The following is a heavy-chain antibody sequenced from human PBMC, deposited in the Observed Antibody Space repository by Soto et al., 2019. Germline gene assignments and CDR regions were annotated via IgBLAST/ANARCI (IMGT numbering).Heavy chain of an antibody. V-gene: IGHV3-23*01. CDR2: ISGSGGST. J-gene: IGHJ4*02. Sequence: EVQLLESGGGLVQPGGSLRLSCAASGFTFSSYVMSWVRQAPGKGLEWVSAISGSGGSTYYADSVKGRFTISRDISKNTLYLEMNSLRAVDTAVYYCAKEVPNGSGWFFAYWGQGTVVSVSS. CDR1: GFTFSSYV. CDR3: AKEVPNGSGWFFAY. D-gene: IGHD6-19*01.